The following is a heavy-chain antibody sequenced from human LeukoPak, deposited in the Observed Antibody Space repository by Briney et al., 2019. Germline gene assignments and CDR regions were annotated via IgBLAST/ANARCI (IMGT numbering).Heavy chain of an antibody. D-gene: IGHD4-23*01. V-gene: IGHV1-2*06. CDR1: GYTFTGYH. Sequence: WASVKVSCKASGYTFTGYHMHWVRRAPGQGLEWMGRINPNSGGTNYAQKFQGRVTMTRDTSISTAYMELSRLRSDDTAVYYCAREINLPGGYGGNSGFDYWGQGTLVTVSS. CDR3: AREINLPGGYGGNSGFDY. CDR2: INPNSGGT. J-gene: IGHJ4*02.